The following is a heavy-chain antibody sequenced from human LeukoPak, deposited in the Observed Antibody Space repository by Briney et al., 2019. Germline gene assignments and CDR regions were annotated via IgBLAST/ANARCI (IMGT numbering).Heavy chain of an antibody. CDR2: IYYSGST. J-gene: IGHJ4*02. CDR3: ASSTVTTHFFDY. D-gene: IGHD4-17*01. Sequence: SETLSLTCTVSGVSISSGGYYWSWIRQHPGKGLEWIVYIYYSGSTYYKSSRKSRITISVYTSKNQFSLKLSSVTAADTAVYYCASSTVTTHFFDYWGQGTLVTVSS. CDR1: GVSISSGGYY. V-gene: IGHV4-31*03.